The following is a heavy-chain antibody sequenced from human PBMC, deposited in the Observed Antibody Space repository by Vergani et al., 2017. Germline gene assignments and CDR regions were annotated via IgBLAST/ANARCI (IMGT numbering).Heavy chain of an antibody. CDR3: ARGTIFGVVTPGY. CDR2: IYYSGST. J-gene: IGHJ4*02. CDR1: GGSISSGGYY. Sequence: QVQLQESGPGLVKPSQTLSLTCTVSGGSISSGGYYWSWIRQHPGKGLEWIGYIYYSGSTYYNPSLKRRGTISVDTSKNQFSLKLSSVTAADTAVYYCARGTIFGVVTPGYWGQGTLVTVSS. D-gene: IGHD3-3*01. V-gene: IGHV4-31*03.